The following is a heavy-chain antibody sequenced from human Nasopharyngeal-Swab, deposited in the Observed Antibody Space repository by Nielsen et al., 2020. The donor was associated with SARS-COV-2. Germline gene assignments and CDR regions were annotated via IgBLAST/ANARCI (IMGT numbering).Heavy chain of an antibody. D-gene: IGHD3-3*01. V-gene: IGHV4-39*07. J-gene: IGHJ5*02. CDR3: ARAIKIFGAVVGSFDP. CDR2: IYYHGIT. CDR1: GGSMTSNNYY. Sequence: SETLSLTCSVSGGSMTSNNYYWGWIRQPPEKGLEWIGNIYYHGITYYNPSLKSRVTISLDTSKSQFSLKLTSVTAADTAVYYCARAIKIFGAVVGSFDPWGQGTLVTVSS.